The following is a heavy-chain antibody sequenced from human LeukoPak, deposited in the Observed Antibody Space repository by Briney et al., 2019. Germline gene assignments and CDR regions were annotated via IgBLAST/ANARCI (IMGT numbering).Heavy chain of an antibody. D-gene: IGHD3-22*01. CDR3: ARELGNSGGYSDY. CDR1: GGSISSSNW. CDR2: IYHSGST. Sequence: PSETLSLTCAVSGGSISSSNWWSWVRQPPGKGMEWIGEIYHSGSTNYNPSLKSRVTISVDKSKNQFSLKLSSVTAADTAVYYCARELGNSGGYSDYWGQGTLVTVSS. J-gene: IGHJ4*02. V-gene: IGHV4-4*02.